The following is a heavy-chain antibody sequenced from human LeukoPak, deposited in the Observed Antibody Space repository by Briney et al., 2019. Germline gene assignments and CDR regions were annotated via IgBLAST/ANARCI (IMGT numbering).Heavy chain of an antibody. V-gene: IGHV4-59*08. CDR2: IYHSGST. CDR1: GGSISSYY. J-gene: IGHJ3*02. Sequence: KPSETLSLTCTVSGGSISSYYWSWIRQPPGKGLEWIGYIYHSGSTNYNPSLKSRVTISVDTSKNQFSLKLSSVTAADTAVYYCARHGGSGSPYAFDIWGQGTMVTVSS. CDR3: ARHGGSGSPYAFDI. D-gene: IGHD1-26*01.